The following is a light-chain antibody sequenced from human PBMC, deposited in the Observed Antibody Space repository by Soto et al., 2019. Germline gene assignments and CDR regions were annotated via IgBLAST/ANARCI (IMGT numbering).Light chain of an antibody. CDR2: DVS. CDR1: QSVSSY. J-gene: IGKJ1*01. CDR3: QQRNYWQVT. Sequence: EVVLTQSPVTLSLSPGERATLSCRASQSVSSYLAWYQQKSGQAPRLLIYDVSNRATGIPARFSGSGSGTDFTLTISSLEPEDFAVYYCQQRNYWQVTFGQGTKVDI. V-gene: IGKV3-11*01.